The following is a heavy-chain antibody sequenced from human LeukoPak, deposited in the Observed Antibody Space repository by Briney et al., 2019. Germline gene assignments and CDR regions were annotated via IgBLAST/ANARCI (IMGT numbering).Heavy chain of an antibody. Sequence: GSVTVSCKASGYTFSGYYMHWVRQAPGQGLEWMGWINPNSGGTNYAQKFQGRVTMTRDTSISTAYMELSRLRSDDTAVYYCARGYPLSTTAAGTYFQHWGQGTLVTVSS. D-gene: IGHD6-13*01. V-gene: IGHV1-2*02. J-gene: IGHJ1*01. CDR3: ARGYPLSTTAAGTYFQH. CDR1: GYTFSGYY. CDR2: INPNSGGT.